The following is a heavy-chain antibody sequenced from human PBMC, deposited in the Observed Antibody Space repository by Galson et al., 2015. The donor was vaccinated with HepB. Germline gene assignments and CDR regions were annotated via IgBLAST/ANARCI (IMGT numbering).Heavy chain of an antibody. J-gene: IGHJ4*02. CDR2: INTGNGNT. CDR1: GYTFTRHA. CDR3: ARVADSHYGDHTHFDS. V-gene: IGHV1-3*04. D-gene: IGHD4-17*01. Sequence: SVKVSCKASGYTFTRHAIHWVRQAPGQRLEWMGWINTGNGNTHYSQKFQGRVTITRDTSASIAYMELNSLRSEDTAMYYCARVADSHYGDHTHFDSWGQGALVTVSS.